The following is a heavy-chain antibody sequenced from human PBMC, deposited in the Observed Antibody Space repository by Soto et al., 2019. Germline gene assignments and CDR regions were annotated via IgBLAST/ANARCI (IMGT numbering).Heavy chain of an antibody. CDR3: AREIVPASPYYYYGMDV. Sequence: QVQLVQSGAEVKKPGSSVKVSCKASGGTFSSYAISWVRQAPGQGLEWMGGIIPIFGTANYAQKFQGRVTITAXXSXSXXYMELSSLRSEDTAVYYCAREIVPASPYYYYGMDVWGQGTTVTVSS. V-gene: IGHV1-69*12. D-gene: IGHD2-2*01. CDR2: IIPIFGTA. CDR1: GGTFSSYA. J-gene: IGHJ6*02.